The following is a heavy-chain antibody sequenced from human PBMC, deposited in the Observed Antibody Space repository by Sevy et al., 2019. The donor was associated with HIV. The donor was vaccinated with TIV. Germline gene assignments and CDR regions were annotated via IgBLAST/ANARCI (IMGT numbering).Heavy chain of an antibody. CDR2: INPNSGGT. D-gene: IGHD2-2*01. Sequence: ASVKVSCKASGYTFTGYYMHWVRQAPGQGLEWMGWINPNSGGTNYAQKFQGRVTMTRDTSISTAYMELGRLRSDDTAVYYCARELYCSSTSCYDAFDIWGQGTMVTVSS. V-gene: IGHV1-2*02. CDR3: ARELYCSSTSCYDAFDI. CDR1: GYTFTGYY. J-gene: IGHJ3*02.